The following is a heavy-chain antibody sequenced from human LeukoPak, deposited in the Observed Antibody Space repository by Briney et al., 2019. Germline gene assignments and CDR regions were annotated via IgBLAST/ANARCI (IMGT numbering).Heavy chain of an antibody. CDR2: IIPIFGSA. CDR3: ATNERYGDTRLYHFDF. CDR1: GYTFTSYY. J-gene: IGHJ4*02. D-gene: IGHD4-17*01. V-gene: IGHV1-69*13. Sequence: SVKVSCKASGYTFTSYYMHWVRQAPGQGLEWMGGIIPIFGSANYAQSFQGKLTITADESTNTAYMELSSLTSEDTAVYYCATNERYGDTRLYHFDFWGQGTLVTVSS.